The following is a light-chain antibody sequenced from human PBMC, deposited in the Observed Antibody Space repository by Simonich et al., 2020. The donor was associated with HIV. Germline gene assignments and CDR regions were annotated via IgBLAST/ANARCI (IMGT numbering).Light chain of an antibody. CDR3: SSYTSSSTLV. V-gene: IGLV2-14*01. CDR2: DVN. J-gene: IGLJ3*02. Sequence: QSALTQPASVSGSPGQSITISCTGSSSDVGGYTYVSWYQQHPGKAPKLMIYDVNKRPSGVSNRFSGSKSGNTASLTISGLQAEDEADYYCSSYTSSSTLVFGGGTKLTVL. CDR1: SSDVGGYTY.